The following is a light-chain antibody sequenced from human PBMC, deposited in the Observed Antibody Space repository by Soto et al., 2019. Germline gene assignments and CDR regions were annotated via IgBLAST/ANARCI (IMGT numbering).Light chain of an antibody. CDR1: RSVSSW. J-gene: IGKJ5*01. CDR2: KAS. V-gene: IGKV1-5*03. Sequence: DIQMTQSPSTLSASVGDRVTITCRASRSVSSWLAWYQQKPGKPPNLLMYKASSLASGVPSRFSGSGSGTEFTLTISSLQPDDFATYYCQQYSTYSITFGQGTRLEIK. CDR3: QQYSTYSIT.